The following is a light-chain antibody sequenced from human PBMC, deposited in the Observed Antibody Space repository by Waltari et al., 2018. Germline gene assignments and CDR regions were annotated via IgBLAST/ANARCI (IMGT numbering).Light chain of an antibody. CDR1: QDIGNY. CDR3: QQSLDSPYT. Sequence: DIQMTQSPSAMSASVGDRVAITCRASQDIGNYLAWFQQKPGTVPKRLIYAVSSLESGVPSMFSGSDSGTEFTLTINRLQPEDLATYYCQQSLDSPYTFGQGTRLEI. CDR2: AVS. V-gene: IGKV1-17*03. J-gene: IGKJ2*01.